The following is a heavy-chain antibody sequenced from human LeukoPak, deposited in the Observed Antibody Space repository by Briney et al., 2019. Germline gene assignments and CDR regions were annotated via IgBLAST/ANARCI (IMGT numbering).Heavy chain of an antibody. CDR2: IWYDGSNK. D-gene: IGHD3-22*01. Sequence: PGGSLRLSCAASGFTLSSYGMHWVRQAPGKGLEWVAVIWYDGSNKYYADSVKGRFAISRDNSKNTLYLQMNSLRAEDTAVYYCAKDPYLHDSSGYYPAGYFQHWGQGTLVTVSS. CDR3: AKDPYLHDSSGYYPAGYFQH. CDR1: GFTLSSYG. J-gene: IGHJ1*01. V-gene: IGHV3-33*06.